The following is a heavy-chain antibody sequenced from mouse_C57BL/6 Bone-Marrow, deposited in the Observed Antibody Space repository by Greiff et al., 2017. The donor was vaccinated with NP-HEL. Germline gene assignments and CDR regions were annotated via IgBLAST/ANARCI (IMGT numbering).Heavy chain of an antibody. Sequence: EVQLQQSGPGLVKPSQSLSLTCSVTGYSITSGYYWNWIRQFPGNKLEWMGYISYDGSNNYNPSLKNRISITRDTSKNQFFLKLNSVTTEDTATYYCAREVTGTGAYWGQGTLVTVSA. CDR3: AREVTGTGAY. V-gene: IGHV3-6*01. J-gene: IGHJ3*01. CDR1: GYSITSGYY. D-gene: IGHD4-1*01. CDR2: ISYDGSN.